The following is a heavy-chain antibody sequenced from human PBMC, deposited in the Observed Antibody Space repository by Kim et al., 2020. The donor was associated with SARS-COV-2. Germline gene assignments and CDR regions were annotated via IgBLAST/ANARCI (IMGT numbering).Heavy chain of an antibody. CDR1: GGSFSGYY. J-gene: IGHJ5*02. Sequence: SETLSLTCAVYGGSFSGYYWSWIRQPPGKGLEWIGEINHSGSTNYNPSLKSRVTISVDTSKNQFSLKLSSVTAADTAVYYCARGIFGSSGWYAEVLFDPWGQGTLVTVSS. CDR3: ARGIFGSSGWYAEVLFDP. V-gene: IGHV4-34*01. D-gene: IGHD6-19*01. CDR2: INHSGST.